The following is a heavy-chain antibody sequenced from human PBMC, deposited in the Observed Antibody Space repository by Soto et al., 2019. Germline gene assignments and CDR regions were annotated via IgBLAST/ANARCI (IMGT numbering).Heavy chain of an antibody. Sequence: ASVKFTCNACGYTYTSYAIHCVRQDHGQRLEWMGWINAGNGNTKYSQKFQGRVTITRDTSASTAYMELSSLRSEDTAVYYCAFHSGYDSRFYYYYYLDVWGKGTTVNVSS. CDR2: INAGNGNT. D-gene: IGHD5-12*01. CDR1: GYTYTSYA. CDR3: AFHSGYDSRFYYYYYLDV. J-gene: IGHJ6*03. V-gene: IGHV1-3*01.